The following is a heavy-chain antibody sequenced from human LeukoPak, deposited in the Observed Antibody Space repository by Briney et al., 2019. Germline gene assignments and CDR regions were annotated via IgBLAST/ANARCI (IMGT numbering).Heavy chain of an antibody. Sequence: ASVKVSCKASGYTFSSYDINWVRQATGQGLEWMGGIIPILGIANYAQKFQGRVTITADKSTSTAYMELSSLKSEDTAVYYCARVLRNDILTGLPDWGQGTLVTVSS. CDR1: GYTFSSYD. D-gene: IGHD3-9*01. CDR3: ARVLRNDILTGLPD. CDR2: IIPILGIA. V-gene: IGHV1-69*10. J-gene: IGHJ4*02.